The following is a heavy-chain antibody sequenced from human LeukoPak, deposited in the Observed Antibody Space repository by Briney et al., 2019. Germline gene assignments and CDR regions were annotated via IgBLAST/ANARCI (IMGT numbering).Heavy chain of an antibody. CDR2: IKQDGSEK. CDR3: ARAQPGPVLRFLEWLLGSYYFDY. Sequence: GGSLRLSCAASGFTFSSYWMSWVRQAPGKGLEWVANIKQDGSEKYYVDSVKGRFTISRDNAKNSLYLQMNSLRAEDTAVYYCARAQPGPVLRFLEWLLGSYYFDYWGQGTLVTVSS. V-gene: IGHV3-7*01. CDR1: GFTFSSYW. J-gene: IGHJ4*02. D-gene: IGHD3-3*01.